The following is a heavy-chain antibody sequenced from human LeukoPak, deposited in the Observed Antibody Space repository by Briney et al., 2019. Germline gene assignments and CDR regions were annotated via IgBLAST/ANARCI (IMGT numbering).Heavy chain of an antibody. J-gene: IGHJ4*02. CDR1: GFTFSNAW. D-gene: IGHD6-13*01. CDR2: IKSKTDGGTT. V-gene: IGHV3-15*01. CDR3: TTPRYSSSWYYFDY. Sequence: GGSLRLSCAASGFTFSNAWMSWVRQAPGKGLEWVGRIKSKTDGGTTDYAAPVKGRFTISRDDSKNTLYLQMNSLKTEDTAVYYCTTPRYSSSWYYFDYWGQGPLVTVSS.